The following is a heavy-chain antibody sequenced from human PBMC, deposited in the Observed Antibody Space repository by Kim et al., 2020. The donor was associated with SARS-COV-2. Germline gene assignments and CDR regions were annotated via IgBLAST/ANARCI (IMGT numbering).Heavy chain of an antibody. D-gene: IGHD3-10*01. CDR1: GDSITNNNW. J-gene: IGHJ5*02. CDR2: IHHSGNT. Sequence: SETLSLTCDVSGDSITNNNWWTWLRQPPGKGLEWLGEIHHSGNTNYHPSLKSRVTISLDKSKNQFSLKLSSVTAADTAVYYCARRSGSYIPWGQGTRGTV. V-gene: IGHV4-4*02. CDR3: ARRSGSYIP.